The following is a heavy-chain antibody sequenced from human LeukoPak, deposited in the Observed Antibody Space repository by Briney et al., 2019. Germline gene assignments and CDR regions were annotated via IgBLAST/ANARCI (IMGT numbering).Heavy chain of an antibody. V-gene: IGHV3-7*01. CDR1: GFTFDNYW. J-gene: IGHJ4*02. D-gene: IGHD2-2*01. CDR2: INQDGSEK. Sequence: QSGGSLRLSCAASGFTFDNYWMSWVRQAPEKGLEWVANINQDGSEKYYVDSVKGRFTISRDNAKNSLYLQMNSLRVEDTAVYHCARGQLLDYWGQGALVTVSS. CDR3: ARGQLLDY.